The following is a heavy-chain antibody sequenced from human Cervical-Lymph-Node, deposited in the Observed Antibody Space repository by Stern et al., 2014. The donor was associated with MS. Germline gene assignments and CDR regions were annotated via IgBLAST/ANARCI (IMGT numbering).Heavy chain of an antibody. CDR1: GGSISSGGYS. Sequence: QLQLQESGSGLVKPSQTLSLTCAVSGGSISSGGYSWSWIRQPPGKGLVWIGYFYHSESPYYNPSLKSRVTISVDRPKNQFSLKLSSVTAADTAVYYCARSSTVTPNAFDIWGQGTMVTVSS. V-gene: IGHV4-30-2*01. D-gene: IGHD4-17*01. CDR2: FYHSESP. CDR3: ARSSTVTPNAFDI. J-gene: IGHJ3*02.